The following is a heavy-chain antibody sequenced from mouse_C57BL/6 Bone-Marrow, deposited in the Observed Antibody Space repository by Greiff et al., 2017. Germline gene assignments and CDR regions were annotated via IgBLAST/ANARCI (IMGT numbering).Heavy chain of an antibody. CDR2: ISSGSSTI. D-gene: IGHD1-1*01. CDR3: AGDSYGSSYDWYFDV. CDR1: GFTFSDYG. V-gene: IGHV5-17*01. J-gene: IGHJ1*03. Sequence: EVHLVESGGGLVKPGGSLKLSCAASGFTFSDYGMHWVRQAPEKGLEWVAYISSGSSTIYYADTVKGRFTISRDNAKTTLFLQMTSLRSADTAMYYCAGDSYGSSYDWYFDVWGTGTTVTVSS.